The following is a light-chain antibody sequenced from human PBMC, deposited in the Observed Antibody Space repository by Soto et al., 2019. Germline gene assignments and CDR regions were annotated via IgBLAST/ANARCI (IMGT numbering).Light chain of an antibody. J-gene: IGKJ1*01. CDR3: QQLNSFPPT. CDR1: QGISSH. Sequence: DIQLTQSPSFLSASVGDRVTITCRAGQGISSHLTWYQQKPGKAPKLLTYAASTLQSGVPSRFSGRGSGTEFTLTISSLQPEDFATYYCQQLNSFPPTFGHGTTVEIK. CDR2: AAS. V-gene: IGKV1-9*01.